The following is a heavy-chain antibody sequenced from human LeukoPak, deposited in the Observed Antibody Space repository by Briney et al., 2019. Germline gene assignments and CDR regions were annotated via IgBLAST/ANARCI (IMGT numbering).Heavy chain of an antibody. CDR3: ASGPRGVPAAAYYYYMDV. CDR1: GGAISSSSYY. V-gene: IGHV4-39*01. J-gene: IGHJ6*03. CDR2: IYYSGST. Sequence: SETLSLTCTVSGGAISSSSYYWGWIRQSPGKGLEWIGSIYYSGSTYYNPSLKSRVTISADTSKNQFSLNLSSVTATDTAVYFCASGPRGVPAAAYYYYMDVWGKGTTVTVSS. D-gene: IGHD2-2*01.